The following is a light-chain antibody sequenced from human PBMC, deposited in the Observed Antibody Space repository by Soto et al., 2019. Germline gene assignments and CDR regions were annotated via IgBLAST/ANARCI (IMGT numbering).Light chain of an antibody. CDR1: ESISSH. Sequence: DIQMTQSPSSLSASVEDRVIITCRASESISSHLNWYQQKPGKAPKLLIFAASSLQSGVPSRFSGSRSGPDFTLTISSLQPEDFATYYCQQSYSTPLTFGGGTKVDI. J-gene: IGKJ4*01. CDR3: QQSYSTPLT. V-gene: IGKV1-39*01. CDR2: AAS.